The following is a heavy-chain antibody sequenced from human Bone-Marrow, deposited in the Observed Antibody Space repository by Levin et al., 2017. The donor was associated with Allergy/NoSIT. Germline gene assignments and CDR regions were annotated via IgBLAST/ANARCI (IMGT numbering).Heavy chain of an antibody. Sequence: GGSLRLSCAASGFTFTTYTMHWVRQSPGKGLEWVAVISNDGSNKYYADSVKGRFTISRDNSKNTVFLQMNSLRTEDTAVYHCARDGAYCSTTTCHIDYYFDNRGQGTLVTVSS. J-gene: IGHJ4*02. CDR1: GFTFTTYT. D-gene: IGHD2-2*02. V-gene: IGHV3-30-3*01. CDR3: ARDGAYCSTTTCHIDYYFDN. CDR2: ISNDGSNK.